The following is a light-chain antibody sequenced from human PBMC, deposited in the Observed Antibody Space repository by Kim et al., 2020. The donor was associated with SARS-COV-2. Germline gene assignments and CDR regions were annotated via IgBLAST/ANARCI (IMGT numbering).Light chain of an antibody. CDR3: YSYASSRV. Sequence: SPGQSITISCTGTSSDVGSYNLVSWYQQHPGKAPKLLIYEVSRRPSGVSNRFSGSKSGNTASLTISGLQAEDEADYYCYSYASSRVFGGGTQLTVL. V-gene: IGLV2-23*02. CDR2: EVS. CDR1: SSDVGSYNL. J-gene: IGLJ3*02.